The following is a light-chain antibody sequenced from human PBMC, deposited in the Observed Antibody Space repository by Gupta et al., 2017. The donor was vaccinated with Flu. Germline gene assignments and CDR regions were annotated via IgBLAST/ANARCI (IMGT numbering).Light chain of an antibody. Sequence: SYVLTQPPSVSVAPGQTATITCDNVGSRSVHWYRQRSGQAPVLVVYDDDVRTSGIPERFSAYKSGNTASLTVSRVESGDEADYYCQVWDSIFYGVFGGGTKLIVL. CDR2: DDD. V-gene: IGLV3-21*02. CDR3: QVWDSIFYGV. CDR1: NVGSRS. J-gene: IGLJ2*01.